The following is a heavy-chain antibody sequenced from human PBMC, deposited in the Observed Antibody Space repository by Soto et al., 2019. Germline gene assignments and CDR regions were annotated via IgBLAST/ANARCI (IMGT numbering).Heavy chain of an antibody. CDR3: ARIAASGRGWDV. Sequence: EVQLVESGGGLVQPGGSLRLSCVDSGFTFSSYWMSWVGQAPVKGLEWVGNIKQDGSEENYVDSVKGRFTISRDNAKNSMYRQMNSLRAEEWAVYYCARIAASGRGWDVWGQGTTVVVSS. CDR1: GFTFSSYW. D-gene: IGHD6-13*01. J-gene: IGHJ6*02. V-gene: IGHV3-7*01. CDR2: IKQDGSEE.